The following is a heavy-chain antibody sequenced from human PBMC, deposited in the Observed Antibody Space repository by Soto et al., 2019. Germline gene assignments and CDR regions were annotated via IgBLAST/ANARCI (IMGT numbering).Heavy chain of an antibody. CDR1: GDSISNYD. CDR2: IYYSGIF. D-gene: IGHD5-12*01. V-gene: IGHV4-59*01. Sequence: SETLSLTCTGSGDSISNYDCSWIRQPPGKGLEWIGYIYYSGIFNYNPSLKSRVTISVDTSKNQISLKLSSVTAADTAVYYCAREEGYTLYKWFDPWGQRTLVTVSS. J-gene: IGHJ5*02. CDR3: AREEGYTLYKWFDP.